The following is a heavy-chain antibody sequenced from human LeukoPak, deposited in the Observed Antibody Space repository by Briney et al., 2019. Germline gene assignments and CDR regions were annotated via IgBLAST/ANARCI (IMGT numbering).Heavy chain of an antibody. CDR2: IYRGGST. D-gene: IGHD6-13*01. CDR3: ARGIVAAGTRDAFDI. CDR1: GFTVSSNY. J-gene: IGHJ3*02. V-gene: IGHV3-53*01. Sequence: GGSLRLSCAAFGFTVSSNYMSWVRQAPGKGLEWVSVIYRGGSTYYADSVKGRVTISRDNSRNTLYLQMNSLRAEDTAVYYCARGIVAAGTRDAFDIWGQGTTVTVSS.